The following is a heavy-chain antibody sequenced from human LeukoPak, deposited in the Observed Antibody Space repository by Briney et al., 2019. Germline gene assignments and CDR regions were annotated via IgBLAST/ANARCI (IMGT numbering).Heavy chain of an antibody. CDR1: GFTFSNYA. Sequence: GASLRLSCAASGFTFSNYAMSWVRQAPGKGLEWVSAITGSGGSTWYADSVKGHFTISRDNSKNTLYLQMNSLGAEDTAVYYCTKGGDYDVLTVYYASDCGGQGPLVTVS. CDR3: TKGGDYDVLTVYYASDC. CDR2: ITGSGGST. J-gene: IGHJ4*02. D-gene: IGHD3-9*01. V-gene: IGHV3-23*01.